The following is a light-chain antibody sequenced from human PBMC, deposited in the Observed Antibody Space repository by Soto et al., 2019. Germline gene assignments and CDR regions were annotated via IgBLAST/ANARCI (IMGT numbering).Light chain of an antibody. CDR2: GDS. J-gene: IGKJ2*01. Sequence: EIVLTQSPGTLSLSPGETATLSCRASQRVSNSYLAWYQKKPGQAPRLLLYGDSSRAAGIPDRFSGSGSGTAFTLTIIRLEPEDFAVYFCQRYGGSPPFTFGQGTKVEI. CDR1: QRVSNSY. V-gene: IGKV3-20*01. CDR3: QRYGGSPPFT.